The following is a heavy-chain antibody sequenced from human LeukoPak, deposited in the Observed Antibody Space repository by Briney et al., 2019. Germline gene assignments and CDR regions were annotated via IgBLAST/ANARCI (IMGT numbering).Heavy chain of an antibody. CDR3: ARAETTSSFDY. V-gene: IGHV1-18*01. CDR1: GYTFTSYG. Sequence: ASVKVSCKASGYTFTSYGVSWVRQAPGQGLEWMGWISTWDGDTNYAQKLQGRVTMTTDTSTSTAYMELRSLRSDDTAVYYCARAETTSSFDYWGQGTLVTVSS. J-gene: IGHJ4*02. D-gene: IGHD1-1*01. CDR2: ISTWDGDT.